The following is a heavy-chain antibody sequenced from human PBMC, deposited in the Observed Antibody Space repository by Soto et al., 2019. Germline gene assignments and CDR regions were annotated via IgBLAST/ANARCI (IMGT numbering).Heavy chain of an antibody. CDR2: IKANGGAT. V-gene: IGHV1-2*02. D-gene: IGHD6-25*01. Sequence: QVQLVQSGAELKKPGASVTVSCKASGYTFTGHDLHWVRQAPGQGLEWMGWIKANGGATKYARKFQGRVTMTRDTSTTTAYLELNSLRSDDTAVYFCARVGSYSDGGSYPYWGQGTLVTVSA. J-gene: IGHJ4*02. CDR1: GYTFTGHD. CDR3: ARVGSYSDGGSYPY.